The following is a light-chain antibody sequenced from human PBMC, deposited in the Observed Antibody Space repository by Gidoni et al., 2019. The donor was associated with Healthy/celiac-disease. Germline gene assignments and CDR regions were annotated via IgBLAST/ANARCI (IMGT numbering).Light chain of an antibody. CDR2: DVN. Sequence: QSALTPTRSGSGYPGQSVTISCTGASSDVGGYNYLAWYQQHPGKAPTLIIDDVNKRPSGVPHLFSGSKSGNPASLTISGLQAEDEADYYCCSYAGSSTHYVFGTGTKVTVL. V-gene: IGLV2-11*01. J-gene: IGLJ1*01. CDR1: SSDVGGYNY. CDR3: CSYAGSSTHYV.